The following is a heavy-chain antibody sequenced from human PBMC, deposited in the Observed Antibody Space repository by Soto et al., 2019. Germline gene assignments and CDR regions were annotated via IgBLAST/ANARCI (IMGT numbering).Heavy chain of an antibody. CDR3: ARDHITMVRGVIITSAGLSY. D-gene: IGHD3-10*01. CDR2: INAGNGNT. Sequence: ASVKVSCNASGYTFTSYAMHWVRQAPGQRLEWMEWINAGNGNTKYSQKFQGRVTITRDTSASTAYMELSSLRSEDTAVYYCARDHITMVRGVIITSAGLSYWGQGTLVTVSS. V-gene: IGHV1-3*01. J-gene: IGHJ4*02. CDR1: GYTFTSYA.